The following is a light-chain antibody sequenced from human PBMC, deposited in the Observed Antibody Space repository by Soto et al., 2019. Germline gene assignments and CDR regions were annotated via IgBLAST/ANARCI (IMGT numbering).Light chain of an antibody. J-gene: IGKJ1*01. CDR1: QSLVSTDGHTY. Sequence: DVVLTQSPLSLPVTLGQPASISCMSNQSLVSTDGHTYLNWFQQRPGLSPRRLIHEVSNRDSGVPERFSGRGSDTDFTLKISRVEAEDVAIYFCLQGTYWWTFGQGTKVEIK. CDR2: EVS. V-gene: IGKV2-30*01. CDR3: LQGTYWWT.